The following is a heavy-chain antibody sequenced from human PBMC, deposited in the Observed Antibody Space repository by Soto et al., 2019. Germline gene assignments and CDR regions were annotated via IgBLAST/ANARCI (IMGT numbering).Heavy chain of an antibody. CDR2: IYNNENT. D-gene: IGHD2-15*01. CDR3: ARDRCSGGSCYYKYYYYGMDV. CDR1: DDSISGYF. Sequence: SETLSLTCTVSDDSISGYFYSWIRQPAGKGLEWIGRIYNNENTDYNPSLKSRITMSVDMSKSQVSLRLSSATAADTAVYYCARDRCSGGSCYYKYYYYGMDVWGQGTTVTVSS. J-gene: IGHJ6*02. V-gene: IGHV4-4*07.